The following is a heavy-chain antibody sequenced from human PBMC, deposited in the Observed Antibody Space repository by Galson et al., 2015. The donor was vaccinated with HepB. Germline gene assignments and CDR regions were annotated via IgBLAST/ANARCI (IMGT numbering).Heavy chain of an antibody. Sequence: SLRLSCAASGFTVSSKYVSWVRQAPGQGLEWVSVIYSGGNTYYADSVKGSFTISRDNSKNTLYLQMNSLGAEDTAVYYCARGPRECSHASVSDYGGSWGQGALVTVAP. CDR3: ARGPRECSHASVSDYGGS. CDR2: IYSGGNT. D-gene: IGHD4-23*01. J-gene: IGHJ4*02. V-gene: IGHV3-66*01. CDR1: GFTVSSKY.